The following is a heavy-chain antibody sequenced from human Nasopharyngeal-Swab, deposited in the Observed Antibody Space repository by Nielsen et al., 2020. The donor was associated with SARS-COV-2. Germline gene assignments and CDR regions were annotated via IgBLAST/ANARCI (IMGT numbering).Heavy chain of an antibody. Sequence: GASLPISCAASGFTFRSYDMHWVRQGTGKALEWVSAIGNAGDTYYPGSVKGRFTISRENAKNSLYLQMNSLRAEDTAVYYCARARYWLAASGPFFDYWGQGTLVTVSS. D-gene: IGHD6-13*01. CDR1: GFTFRSYD. J-gene: IGHJ4*02. CDR2: IGNAGDT. CDR3: ARARYWLAASGPFFDY. V-gene: IGHV3-13*01.